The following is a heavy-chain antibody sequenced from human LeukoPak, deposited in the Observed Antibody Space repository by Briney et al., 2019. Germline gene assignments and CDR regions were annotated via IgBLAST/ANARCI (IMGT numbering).Heavy chain of an antibody. CDR1: GFTFSSYA. V-gene: IGHV3-30-3*01. CDR2: ISYDGSNK. Sequence: GRSLRLSCAASGFTFSSYAMHWVRQAPGKGLEWVAVISYDGSNKYYADSVKGRFTISRDNSKNTLYLQKNSMRAEDTAVYYCARGFYYGPWGAFDIWGQGTMVTVSS. D-gene: IGHD3-10*01. CDR3: ARGFYYGPWGAFDI. J-gene: IGHJ3*02.